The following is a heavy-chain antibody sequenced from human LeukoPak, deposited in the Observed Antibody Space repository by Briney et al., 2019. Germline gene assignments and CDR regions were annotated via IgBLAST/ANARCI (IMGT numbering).Heavy chain of an antibody. Sequence: SETLSLTCAVFGGSFSGFYWTWIRQAPGKGLEWIGEINHSGSTNYNPSLKSRVTISVDTSKNQFSLKLSSVTAADTAVYYCARVGYDILTGYSQYWGQGTLVTVSS. J-gene: IGHJ4*02. CDR2: INHSGST. D-gene: IGHD3-9*01. CDR3: ARVGYDILTGYSQY. CDR1: GGSFSGFY. V-gene: IGHV4-34*01.